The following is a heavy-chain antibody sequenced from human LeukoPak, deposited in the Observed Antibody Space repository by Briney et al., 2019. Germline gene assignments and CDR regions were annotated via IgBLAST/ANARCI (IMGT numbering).Heavy chain of an antibody. CDR2: IKQDGSEK. D-gene: IGHD6-19*01. CDR1: GFTFSSHW. V-gene: IGHV3-7*03. CDR3: ARVAQWLHNFDY. Sequence: GGSLRLSCAASGFTFSSHWMSWVRQAPGKGLEWVANIKQDGSEKYYVDSVKGRFTISRDNAKNSLYLQMNGLRAEDTAVYYCARVAQWLHNFDYWGQGTLVTVSS. J-gene: IGHJ4*02.